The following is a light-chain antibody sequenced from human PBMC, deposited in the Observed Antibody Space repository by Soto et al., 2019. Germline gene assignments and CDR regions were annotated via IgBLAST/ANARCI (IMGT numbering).Light chain of an antibody. Sequence: QPVLTQPPSASGTPGQRVTISCSGNSSNIGSNTVNWYQQLPGTAPKLLICNNNQRPSGVPDRFSGSKSGTSASLAISGLQSEDEADYYCAAWDDSLNGWVFGGGTKVTVL. J-gene: IGLJ3*02. CDR2: NNN. CDR1: SSNIGSNT. CDR3: AAWDDSLNGWV. V-gene: IGLV1-44*01.